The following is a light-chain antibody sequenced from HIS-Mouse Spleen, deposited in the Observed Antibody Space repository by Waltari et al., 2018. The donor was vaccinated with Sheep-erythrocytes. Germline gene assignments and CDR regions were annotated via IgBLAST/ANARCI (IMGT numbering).Light chain of an antibody. CDR1: KLGGKY. V-gene: IGLV3-1*01. J-gene: IGLJ3*02. Sequence: SYELTQPPSVSVSPGQIASMTCHGDKLGGKYADCYQQKPGHFPLQCIYQDTKRPSGIPERFSGSHSCNTATLTISWTQAMDEADYYCQALDSSTAWVFGGGTKLTVL. CDR2: QDT. CDR3: QALDSSTAWV.